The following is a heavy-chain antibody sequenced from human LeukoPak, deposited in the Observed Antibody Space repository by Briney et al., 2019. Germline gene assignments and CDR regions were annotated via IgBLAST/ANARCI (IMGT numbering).Heavy chain of an antibody. D-gene: IGHD2-15*01. V-gene: IGHV3-21*01. Sequence: PGGSLRLSCAASGFTFSSYSMIWVRQAPGKGLEWVSSISSSSSYIYYADSVKGRFTISRDNAKNSLYLQMNSLRAEDTAVYYCARDLDDCSGGSCYFRALYYGMDVWGQGTTVTVSS. CDR2: ISSSSSYI. CDR1: GFTFSSYS. J-gene: IGHJ6*02. CDR3: ARDLDDCSGGSCYFRALYYGMDV.